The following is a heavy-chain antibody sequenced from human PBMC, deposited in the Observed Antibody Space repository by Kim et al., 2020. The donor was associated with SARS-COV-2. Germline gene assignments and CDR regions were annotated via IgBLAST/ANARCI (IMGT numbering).Heavy chain of an antibody. J-gene: IGHJ4*02. CDR2: ISYDGSNK. V-gene: IGHV3-30*04. D-gene: IGHD2-15*01. CDR3: ASMFTFRGSSNDY. Sequence: GGSLRLSCAASGFTFSSYAMHWVRQAPGKGLEWVAVISYDGSNKYYADSVKGRFTISRDNSKNTLYLQMNSLRAEDTAVYYCASMFTFRGSSNDYWGQGTLVTVSS. CDR1: GFTFSSYA.